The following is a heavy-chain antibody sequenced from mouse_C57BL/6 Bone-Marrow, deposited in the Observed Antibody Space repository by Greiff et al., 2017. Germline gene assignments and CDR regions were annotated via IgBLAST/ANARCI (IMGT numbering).Heavy chain of an antibody. J-gene: IGHJ4*01. CDR3: ARRTTTMVTPYYAMDY. CDR2: IWSGGST. CDR1: GFSLTSYG. D-gene: IGHD2-2*01. V-gene: IGHV2-2*01. Sequence: VKVVESGPGLVQPSQSLSITCTVSGFSLTSYGVHWVRQSPGKGLEWLGVIWSGGSTDYNAAFISRLSISKDNSKSQVFFKMNSRQADDTAIYYCARRTTTMVTPYYAMDYWGQGTSVTVSS.